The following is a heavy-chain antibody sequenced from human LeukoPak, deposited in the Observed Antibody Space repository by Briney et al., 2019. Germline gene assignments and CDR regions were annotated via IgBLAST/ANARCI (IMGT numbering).Heavy chain of an antibody. D-gene: IGHD4-17*01. J-gene: IGHJ4*02. CDR2: IKQDGSEK. CDR3: ARDTPHPHHSDYGDYYFDY. V-gene: IGHV3-7*01. Sequence: GGSLRLSCAASVFTFSSYWMSGVRHAPGKGLEWVANIKQDGSEKYYVDSVKGRFTISRDNAKNSLYLQMNSLRAEDTAVYYCARDTPHPHHSDYGDYYFDYWGQGTLVTVSS. CDR1: VFTFSSYW.